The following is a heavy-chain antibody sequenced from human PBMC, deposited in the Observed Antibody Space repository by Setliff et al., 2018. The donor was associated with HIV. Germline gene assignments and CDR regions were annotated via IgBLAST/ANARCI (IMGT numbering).Heavy chain of an antibody. D-gene: IGHD6-19*01. CDR3: AKGLRGDRSGWFFDY. J-gene: IGHJ4*02. CDR2: INAGNGNT. V-gene: IGHV1-3*01. Sequence: ASVKVSCKASGYTFTSYAMHWVRQAPGQRLEWMGWINAGNGNTKYSQKFQGRVTIIRDTSASTAYMELSSLRSEDTAVYYCAKGLRGDRSGWFFDYWGQGTLVTVSS. CDR1: GYTFTSYA.